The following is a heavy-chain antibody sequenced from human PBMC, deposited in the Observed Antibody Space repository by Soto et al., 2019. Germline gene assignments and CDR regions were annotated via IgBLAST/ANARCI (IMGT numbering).Heavy chain of an antibody. D-gene: IGHD4-17*01. Sequence: ASENLSLPRTGSGGSLSRYYWGLIRQPPGKGLEWIGYIYYSGSTNYNPSLKSRVTISVDTSKNQFSLKLSSVTAADTAVYYCARRADYGDYVFDPWGQGTLVTVSS. CDR2: IYYSGST. V-gene: IGHV4-59*08. CDR1: GGSLSRYY. CDR3: ARRADYGDYVFDP. J-gene: IGHJ5*02.